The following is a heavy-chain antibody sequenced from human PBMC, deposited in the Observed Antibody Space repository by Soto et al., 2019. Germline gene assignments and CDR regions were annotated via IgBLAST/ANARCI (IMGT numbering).Heavy chain of an antibody. Sequence: EVQLVESGGGLVQPGGSLRLSCAASGFTFSSYCMHWVRQAPGKGLVWVSRINSDGSSTSYADSVKGRFTISRDNAKNTLYLQMNSLRAEDTAVYYCVREGATGLFDYWGQGTLVTVSS. J-gene: IGHJ4*02. CDR1: GFTFSSYC. CDR2: INSDGSST. CDR3: VREGATGLFDY. D-gene: IGHD3-10*01. V-gene: IGHV3-74*01.